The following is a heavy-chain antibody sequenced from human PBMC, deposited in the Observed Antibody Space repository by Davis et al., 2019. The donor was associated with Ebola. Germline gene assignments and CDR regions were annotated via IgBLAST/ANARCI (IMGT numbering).Heavy chain of an antibody. J-gene: IGHJ4*02. CDR2: ISAYNGNT. Sequence: ASVKVSCKASGYTFTSNGISWVRQAPGQGLEWMGWISAYNGNTNYAQKLQGRVTMTTDTSTSTAYMELRSLRSDDTAVYYCARDRGMIAAAGHFDYWGQGTLVTVSS. D-gene: IGHD6-13*01. CDR1: GYTFTSNG. CDR3: ARDRGMIAAAGHFDY. V-gene: IGHV1-18*04.